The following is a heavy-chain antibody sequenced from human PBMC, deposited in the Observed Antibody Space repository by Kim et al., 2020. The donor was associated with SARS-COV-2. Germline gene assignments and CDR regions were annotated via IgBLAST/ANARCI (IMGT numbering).Heavy chain of an antibody. CDR3: ARDLGIAAAGGDY. Sequence: ASVKVSCKASGYTFTSYAMHWVRQAPGQRLEWMGWINAGNGNTKYSQKFQGRVTITRDTPASTAYMELSSLRSEDTAVYYCARDLGIAAAGGDYWGQGTLVTVSS. V-gene: IGHV1-3*01. D-gene: IGHD6-13*01. CDR1: GYTFTSYA. J-gene: IGHJ4*02. CDR2: INAGNGNT.